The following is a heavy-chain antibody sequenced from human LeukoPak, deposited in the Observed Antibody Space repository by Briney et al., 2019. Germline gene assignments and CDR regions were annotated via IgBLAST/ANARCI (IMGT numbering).Heavy chain of an antibody. CDR1: GYTFTSYG. D-gene: IGHD5-18*01. J-gene: IGHJ4*02. V-gene: IGHV1-18*01. Sequence: GASVKVSCKASGYTFTSYGISWVRQAPGQGLEWMGWISAYNGNTNYAQKLQGRVTMTTDTSTSTAYMELRSLRSDDTAVYYCARAWDTAMVIGYFDYWGQGNLVTVSS. CDR3: ARAWDTAMVIGYFDY. CDR2: ISAYNGNT.